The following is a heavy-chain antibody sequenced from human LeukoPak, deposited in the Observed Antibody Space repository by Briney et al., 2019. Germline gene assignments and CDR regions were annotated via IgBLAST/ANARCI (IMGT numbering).Heavy chain of an antibody. D-gene: IGHD6-6*01. V-gene: IGHV3-11*04. CDR2: ISGSGHDI. Sequence: PGGSLRLSRAASGFTFSDSYMTWVRQAPGKGVEWVAYISGSGHDINYSESAKGRFTISRDNAKNSLYLQMSSLRVEDTAVYYCTRDPRHLDSWGQGTLVTVSS. CDR3: TRDPRHLDS. CDR1: GFTFSDSY. J-gene: IGHJ4*02.